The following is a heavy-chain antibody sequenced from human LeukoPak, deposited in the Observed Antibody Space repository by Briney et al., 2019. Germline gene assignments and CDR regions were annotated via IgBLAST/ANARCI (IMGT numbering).Heavy chain of an antibody. D-gene: IGHD4-17*01. J-gene: IGHJ6*02. V-gene: IGHV1-46*01. CDR1: GYTFTSYY. CDR3: ARDLDYGDYRPYGMDV. CDR2: INPSGGST. Sequence: ASLKVSCKASGYTFTSYYMHWVRQAPGQGLKWMGLINPSGGSTSYAQKFQGRVTMTRDTSTSTVYMELSSLRSEDTAVYYCARDLDYGDYRPYGMDVWGQGTTVTVSS.